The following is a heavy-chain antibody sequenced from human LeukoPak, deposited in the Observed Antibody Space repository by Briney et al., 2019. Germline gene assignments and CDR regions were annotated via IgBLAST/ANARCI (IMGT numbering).Heavy chain of an antibody. CDR2: INHSGST. D-gene: IGHD5-24*01. V-gene: IGHV4-34*01. J-gene: IGHJ3*02. CDR1: GGSFSGYY. Sequence: SETLSLTCAVYGGSFSGYYWSWIRQPPGKGLEWIGEINHSGSTNYNPSLRSRVTISVDTSKNQFSLKLSSVTAADTALYYCARVRDGYNFHAFDIWGQGTMVTVSS. CDR3: ARVRDGYNFHAFDI.